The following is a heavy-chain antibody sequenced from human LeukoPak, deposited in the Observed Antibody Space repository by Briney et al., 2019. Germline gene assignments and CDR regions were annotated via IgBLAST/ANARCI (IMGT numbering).Heavy chain of an antibody. CDR1: GGSISIYY. D-gene: IGHD3-22*01. V-gene: IGHV4-59*01. Sequence: SETLSPTCTVSGGSISIYYWSWIRQPAGKGLEWIGYIYYSGSTNYNPSLKSRVTISVDTSKNQFSLKLSSVTAADTAVYYCARETDSSGYRPYYFDYWGQGTLVTVSS. CDR2: IYYSGST. J-gene: IGHJ4*02. CDR3: ARETDSSGYRPYYFDY.